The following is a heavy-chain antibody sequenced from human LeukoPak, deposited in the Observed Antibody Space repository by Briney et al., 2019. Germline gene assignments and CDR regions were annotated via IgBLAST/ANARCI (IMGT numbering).Heavy chain of an antibody. CDR2: ISGSGGST. CDR3: AKGVPIGMVRGVVY. V-gene: IGHV3-23*01. CDR1: GFTFSSYA. J-gene: IGHJ4*02. D-gene: IGHD3-10*01. Sequence: GGSLRLSCAASGFTFSSYAMSWVRQAPGKGLEWVSAISGSGGSTYYADSVKGRFTISRDNSKNTLYLQMNSLRAVDTAVYYCAKGVPIGMVRGVVYWGQGTLVTVSS.